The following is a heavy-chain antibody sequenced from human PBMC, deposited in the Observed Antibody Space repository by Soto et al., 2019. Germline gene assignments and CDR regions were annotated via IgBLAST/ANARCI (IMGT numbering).Heavy chain of an antibody. CDR1: GYTFTSYY. CDR2: INPSGGST. V-gene: IGHV1-46*03. Sequence: QVQLVQSGAEVKKPGASVTVSCTASGYTFTSYYIHWVRQAPGQGLEWMGIINPSGGSTSYAQKFQGRVTMTRDTSTSTVYMEVSGLRSEETAVYYCARDQEPSTLYYDYYYMDVWGNGTTVTVSS. CDR3: ARDQEPSTLYYDYYYMDV. J-gene: IGHJ6*03.